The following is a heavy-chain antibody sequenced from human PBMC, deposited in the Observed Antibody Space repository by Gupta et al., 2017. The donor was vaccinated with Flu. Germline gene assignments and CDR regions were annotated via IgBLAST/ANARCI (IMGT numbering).Heavy chain of an antibody. J-gene: IGHJ4*02. Sequence: QVQLQESGPGLVKPSQTLSLTCTVSAGSLSSGGYYWSWIRQHPGKGLEGIGYIYYSGSTYHNPVLKGRVYISVSTSKDQVSPKLSLLTSADTAVYFRAGARPPPLAARSYLDYRGQGTPVTVFS. CDR1: AGSLSSGGYY. CDR2: IYYSGST. V-gene: IGHV4-31*03. D-gene: IGHD6-6*01. CDR3: AGARPPPLAARSYLDY.